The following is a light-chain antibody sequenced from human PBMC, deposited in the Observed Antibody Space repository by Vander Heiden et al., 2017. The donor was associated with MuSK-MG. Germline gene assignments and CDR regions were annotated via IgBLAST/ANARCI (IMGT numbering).Light chain of an antibody. CDR3: QQYYSPPFT. CDR1: QSVLYTSNNQNY. Sequence: DIVMTQSPDSLGGSLGERATIPCKASQSVLYTSNNQNYLAWYQQKPGQPPKLLIYWASTRQSGVPERFSGSASGTDFTLTINNLQAEDLAVYSCQQYYSPPFTFGPGTTVEIK. J-gene: IGKJ3*01. V-gene: IGKV4-1*01. CDR2: WAS.